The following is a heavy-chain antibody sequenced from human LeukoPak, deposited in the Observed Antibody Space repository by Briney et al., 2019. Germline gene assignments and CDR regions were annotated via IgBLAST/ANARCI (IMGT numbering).Heavy chain of an antibody. CDR2: IWYDGSQK. D-gene: IGHD6-19*01. CDR3: ARLYSSGWADY. CDR1: GYTFSSHG. V-gene: IGHV3-33*01. Sequence: GRSLRLSCAASGYTFSSHGMYWVRQAPGKGLEWVALIWYDGSQKYYADSVKGRFTISRDNSKNTLSLQMDSLRAEDTAVYFCARLYSSGWADYWGQGTLVTVPS. J-gene: IGHJ4*02.